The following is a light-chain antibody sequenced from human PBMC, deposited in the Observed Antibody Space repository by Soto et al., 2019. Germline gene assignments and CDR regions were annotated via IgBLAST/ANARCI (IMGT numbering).Light chain of an antibody. CDR3: HQYHSSPWT. CDR1: QSVLSSSNNKNY. Sequence: DIVMTQSPDSLAVSLGERATINCKSSQSVLSSSNNKNYLAWSQQKSGQPPKLLIYWASTRESGVPDRFSGSGTGTDFSLTISSLQAEDVAVYYCHQYHSSPWTFGQGTKVEIK. V-gene: IGKV4-1*01. J-gene: IGKJ1*01. CDR2: WAS.